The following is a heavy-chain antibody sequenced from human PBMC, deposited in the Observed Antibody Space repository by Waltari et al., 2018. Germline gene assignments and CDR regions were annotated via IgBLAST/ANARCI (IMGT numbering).Heavy chain of an antibody. D-gene: IGHD6-19*01. CDR1: GYTFTGYY. J-gene: IGHJ4*02. CDR3: ARAVSSGWYGFDY. V-gene: IGHV1-2*02. Sequence: QVQLVQSGAEVKKPGASVKVSCKASGYTFTGYYMHWVRQAPGQGLEWMGWINPNSGGTHDAQKFQGRVTMTRDTSISTGYMELSRLRSDDTAVYYCARAVSSGWYGFDYWGQGTLVTVSS. CDR2: INPNSGGT.